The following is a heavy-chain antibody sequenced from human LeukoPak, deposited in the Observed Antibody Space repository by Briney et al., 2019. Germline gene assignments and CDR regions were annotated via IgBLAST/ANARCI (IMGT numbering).Heavy chain of an antibody. V-gene: IGHV1-69*04. Sequence: SVKVSCKASGGTFSSYAISWVRQAPGQGLEWVGRIIPILGIANYAQKSQGRVTITADKSTSTAYMELSSLRSEDTAVYYCARPTKAYSYYFDYWGQGTLVTVSS. CDR1: GGTFSSYA. CDR3: ARPTKAYSYYFDY. CDR2: IIPILGIA. D-gene: IGHD2-15*01. J-gene: IGHJ4*02.